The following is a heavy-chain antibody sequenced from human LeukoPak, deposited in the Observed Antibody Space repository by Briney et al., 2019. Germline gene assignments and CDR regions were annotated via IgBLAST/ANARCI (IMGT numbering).Heavy chain of an antibody. CDR1: GFTFSNAW. J-gene: IGHJ4*02. CDR3: TKAYRLGSCSGGSCYRDY. CDR2: IKSKTDGGTT. V-gene: IGHV3-15*01. D-gene: IGHD2-15*01. Sequence: GGSLRLSCAASGFTFSNAWLSWVRQAPGKGLEWVGRIKSKTDGGTTDYAAPVNGRFTISRDDSKNMLYVQMNSLKTEDTAVYYCTKAYRLGSCSGGSCYRDYWGQGTLVTVSS.